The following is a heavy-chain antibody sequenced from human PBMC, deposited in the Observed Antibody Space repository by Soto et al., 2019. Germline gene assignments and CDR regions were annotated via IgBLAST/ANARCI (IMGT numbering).Heavy chain of an antibody. CDR2: IYYSGST. CDR3: ARVFPRFCSGGSCYSAFYYFDY. Sequence: SETLSLTCTVSGGSISSYYWSWIRQPPGKGLEWIGYIYYSGSTNYNPSLKSRVTMSVDTSKNQFSLKLSSVTAADSAVYYCARVFPRFCSGGSCYSAFYYFDYWGQGTLVTVSS. D-gene: IGHD2-15*01. J-gene: IGHJ4*02. CDR1: GGSISSYY. V-gene: IGHV4-59*01.